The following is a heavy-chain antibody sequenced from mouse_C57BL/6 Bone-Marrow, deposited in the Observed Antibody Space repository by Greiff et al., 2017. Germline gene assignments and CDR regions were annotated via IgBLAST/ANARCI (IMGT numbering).Heavy chain of an antibody. CDR2: IDRNSGGT. CDR1: GYTFTSYW. Sequence: QVQLQQPGAELVKPGASVKLSCKASGYTFTSYWMHWVKQRPGRGLEWIGRIDRNSGGTKYNEKFKSKATLTVDKPSSTAYMQLSSLTSEDSAVYYCARPYGSSYYDLLDHWGQGTTLTVSS. J-gene: IGHJ2*01. D-gene: IGHD1-1*01. CDR3: ARPYGSSYYDLLDH. V-gene: IGHV1-72*01.